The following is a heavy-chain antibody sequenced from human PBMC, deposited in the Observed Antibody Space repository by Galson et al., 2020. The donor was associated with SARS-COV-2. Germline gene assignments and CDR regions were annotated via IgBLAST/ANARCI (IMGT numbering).Heavy chain of an antibody. CDR2: ISSSGSYT. Sequence: GESLKISCVASGFTFSDYYMSWIRQAPGKGLEWISYISSSGSYTNYADSVKGRFTISRDNAKNSLYLQMNSLRAEDTALYYCARVTWDYGDYGIRFYFDYWGQGTLGTVSS. D-gene: IGHD4-17*01. CDR1: GFTFSDYY. J-gene: IGHJ4*02. V-gene: IGHV3-11*06. CDR3: ARVTWDYGDYGIRFYFDY.